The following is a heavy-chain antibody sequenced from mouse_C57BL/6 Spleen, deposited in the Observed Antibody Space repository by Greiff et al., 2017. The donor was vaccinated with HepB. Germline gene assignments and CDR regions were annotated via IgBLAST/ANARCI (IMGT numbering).Heavy chain of an antibody. V-gene: IGHV1-74*01. CDR2: IYPAGSNT. D-gene: IGHD1-1*02. CDR1: GYTFTSYW. J-gene: IGHJ1*03. Sequence: QVQLQQPGAELVKPGASVKLSCKASGYTFTSYWMHWVKQRPGQGLEWIGKIYPAGSNTNYNQKFKGKATLTVDKSSSTAYMQLSSLTSKDSAVYYCAVTGRGWYFDDWGTGTTVTVSS. CDR3: AVTGRGWYFDD.